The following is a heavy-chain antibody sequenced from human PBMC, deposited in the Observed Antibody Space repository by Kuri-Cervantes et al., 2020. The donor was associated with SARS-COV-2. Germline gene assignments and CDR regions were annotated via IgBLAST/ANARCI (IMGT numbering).Heavy chain of an antibody. CDR3: ARDPEYCSSTSCYVAYFDY. Sequence: GESLKISCTASGFTFGDYAMSWVRQAPGKGLEWVANIKQVGSEKYYVASVKGRFTISRDNAKNSMDLQMNSLRAEDTAVYYCARDPEYCSSTSCYVAYFDYWGQGTLVTVSS. CDR2: IKQVGSEK. V-gene: IGHV3-7*01. J-gene: IGHJ4*02. CDR1: GFTFGDYA. D-gene: IGHD2-2*01.